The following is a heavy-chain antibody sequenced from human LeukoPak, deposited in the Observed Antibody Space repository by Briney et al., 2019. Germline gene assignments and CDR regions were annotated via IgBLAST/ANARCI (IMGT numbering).Heavy chain of an antibody. CDR1: GGSISSYY. J-gene: IGHJ3*02. V-gene: IGHV4-59*01. D-gene: IGHD2-15*01. CDR2: IYYSGST. CDR3: ARGPIGAFDI. Sequence: SETLSLTCTVSGGSISSYYWSWIRQPPGKGLEWIGYIYYSGSTNYNPSLKCRVTISVDTSKNQFSLKLSSVTAADTAVYYCARGPIGAFDIWGQGTMVTVSS.